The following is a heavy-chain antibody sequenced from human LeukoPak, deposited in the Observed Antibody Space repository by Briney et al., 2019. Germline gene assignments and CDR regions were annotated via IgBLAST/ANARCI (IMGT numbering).Heavy chain of an antibody. D-gene: IGHD3-16*02. CDR3: AREPLPSNYFDY. J-gene: IGHJ4*02. V-gene: IGHV4-39*07. CDR1: GGSISSYY. Sequence: SETLSLTCTVSGGSISSYYWGWIRQPPGKGLEWIGSIYYSGSTYYNPSLKSRVTISVDTSKNQFSLKLSSVTAADTAVYYCAREPLPSNYFDYWGQGTLVTVSS. CDR2: IYYSGST.